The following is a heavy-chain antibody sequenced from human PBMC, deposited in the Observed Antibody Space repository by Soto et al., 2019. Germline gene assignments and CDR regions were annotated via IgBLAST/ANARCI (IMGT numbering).Heavy chain of an antibody. CDR2: IDPYGGST. CDR1: GYIFANYY. Sequence: GASVKLSCKASGYIFANYYMHWVRQAPGQGLEWMAIIDPYGGSTNYAQNFQGRLTLTSDTSTSTVYMELSSLRSEDTAVYYCARDLLRADSWGQGTLVTVSS. CDR3: ARDLLRADS. V-gene: IGHV1-46*01. J-gene: IGHJ4*02. D-gene: IGHD2-8*01.